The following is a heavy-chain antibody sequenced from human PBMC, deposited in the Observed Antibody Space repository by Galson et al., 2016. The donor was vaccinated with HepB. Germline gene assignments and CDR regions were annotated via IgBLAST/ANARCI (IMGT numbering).Heavy chain of an antibody. Sequence: SLRLSCAASGFTFSDYYISWIRQAPGKGLEWISYISGSSSYINYADSVKGRFTISRDNAKNSLHLQMNSLRAEDTAVYHCARIDAGDISGYSEFDHWDQGTLVTVSS. V-gene: IGHV3-11*06. D-gene: IGHD3-22*01. CDR3: ARIDAGDISGYSEFDH. CDR1: GFTFSDYY. CDR2: ISGSSSYI. J-gene: IGHJ4*02.